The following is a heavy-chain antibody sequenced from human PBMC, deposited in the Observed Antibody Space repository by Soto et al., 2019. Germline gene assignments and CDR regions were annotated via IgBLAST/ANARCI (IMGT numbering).Heavy chain of an antibody. CDR3: ARLNRVDTAMAHYYYYGMDV. V-gene: IGHV5-51*01. D-gene: IGHD5-18*01. Sequence: GESLKISCKGSGYSFTSYWIGWVRQMPGKGLEWMGIIYPGDSDTRYSPSFQGQVTISADKSISTAYLQWSSLKASGNAMYYCARLNRVDTAMAHYYYYGMDVWGQGTTVTVSS. CDR2: IYPGDSDT. CDR1: GYSFTSYW. J-gene: IGHJ6*02.